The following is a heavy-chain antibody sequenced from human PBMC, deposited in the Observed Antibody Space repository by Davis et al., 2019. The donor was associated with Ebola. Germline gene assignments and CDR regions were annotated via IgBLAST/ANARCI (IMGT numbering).Heavy chain of an antibody. V-gene: IGHV3-30-3*01. CDR1: GFTFSSYA. CDR2: ISYDGSNK. J-gene: IGHJ5*02. D-gene: IGHD3-3*01. CDR3: ARSYYDFWSGLLWGLDP. Sequence: GESLKISCAASGFTFSSYAMHRVRQAPGKGLEWVAVISYDGSNKYYADSVKGRFTISRDNSKNTLYLQMNSLRAEDTTVYYCARSYYDFWSGLLWGLDPWGQGTLVTVSS.